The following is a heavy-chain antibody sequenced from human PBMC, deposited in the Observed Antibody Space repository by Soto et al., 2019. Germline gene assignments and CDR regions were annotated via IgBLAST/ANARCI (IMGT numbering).Heavy chain of an antibody. CDR3: ARGVSSGYYYFDY. CDR1: GGFISSGGYS. CDR2: IYHSGST. J-gene: IGHJ4*02. D-gene: IGHD3-22*01. V-gene: IGHV4-30-2*01. Sequence: SETLSLTCAVSGGFISSGGYSWSWIRQPPGKGLEWIGYIYHSGSTYYNPSLKSRVTISVDRSKNQFSLKLSSVTAADTAVYYCARGVSSGYYYFDYWGQGTLVTVSS.